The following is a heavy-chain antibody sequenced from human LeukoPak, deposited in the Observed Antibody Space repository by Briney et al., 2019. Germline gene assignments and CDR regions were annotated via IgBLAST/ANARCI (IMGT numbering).Heavy chain of an antibody. CDR3: AKEAGYSGYDYPDY. CDR2: ISGSGYSR. D-gene: IGHD5-12*01. J-gene: IGHJ4*02. Sequence: GGSLRLSCAASGFTFSSYAQSWVRQAPGKGLEWVSGISGSGYSRNYADSVKGRFTISRDNSKNTLYLQMNSLRVEDTAVYYCAKEAGYSGYDYPDYWGQGTLVTVSS. V-gene: IGHV3-23*01. CDR1: GFTFSSYA.